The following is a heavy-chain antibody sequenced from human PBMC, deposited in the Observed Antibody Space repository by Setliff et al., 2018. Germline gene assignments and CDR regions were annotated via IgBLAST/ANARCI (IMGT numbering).Heavy chain of an antibody. CDR2: INSDGSTT. V-gene: IGHV3-74*01. CDR1: GFTFGSYW. Sequence: GGSLRLSCAASGFTFGSYWMHWVRQAPGRGLVWVSRINSDGSTTNYADSVKGRFTISRDNAKNTLYLQMNSLRAEDTAVYYCVRGYCSSSSCYGTMGYWGQGTLVTVSS. CDR3: VRGYCSSSSCYGTMGY. J-gene: IGHJ4*02. D-gene: IGHD2-2*01.